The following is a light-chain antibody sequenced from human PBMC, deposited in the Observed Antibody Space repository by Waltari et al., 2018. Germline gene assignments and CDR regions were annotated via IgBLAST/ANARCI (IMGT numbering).Light chain of an antibody. J-gene: IGKJ1*01. V-gene: IGKV3-20*01. CDR3: QQYGSSPWA. Sequence: EIVLTQSPGTLSLSPGERATLSCRASQCVSSSYLAWYQQKPGQAPRVLIHGASNRATGIPDSFSGIGSVTDFTLTISRLEPEDFAVYYCQQYGSSPWAFGQGTKVEIK. CDR1: QCVSSSY. CDR2: GAS.